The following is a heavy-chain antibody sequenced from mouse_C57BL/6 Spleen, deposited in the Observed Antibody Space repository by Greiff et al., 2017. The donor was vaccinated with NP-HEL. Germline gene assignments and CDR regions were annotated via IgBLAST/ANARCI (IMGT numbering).Heavy chain of an antibody. CDR2: IWSGGST. J-gene: IGHJ2*01. CDR3: ARNGHYGSSYLDY. CDR1: GFSLTSYG. V-gene: IGHV2-2*01. Sequence: VKVVESGPGLVQPSQSLSITCTVSGFSLTSYGVHWVRQSPGKGLEWLGVIWSGGSTDYNAAFISRLSISKDNSKSQVFFKMNSLQADDTAIYYCARNGHYGSSYLDYWGQGTTLTVSS. D-gene: IGHD1-1*01.